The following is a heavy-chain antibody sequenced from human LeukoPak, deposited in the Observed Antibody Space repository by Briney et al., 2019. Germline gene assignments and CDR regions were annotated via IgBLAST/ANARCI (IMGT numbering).Heavy chain of an antibody. D-gene: IGHD3-22*01. CDR1: GFTFDDYA. Sequence: GGSLRLSCAASGFTFDDYAMHWVRQAPGKGLEWVSGISWNSGSIGYADSVKGRFTISRVNAKNSLYLQMNSLRAEDTALYYCAKDVSDYYDSSGYPSGAFDIWGQGTMVTVSS. J-gene: IGHJ3*02. V-gene: IGHV3-9*01. CDR3: AKDVSDYYDSSGYPSGAFDI. CDR2: ISWNSGSI.